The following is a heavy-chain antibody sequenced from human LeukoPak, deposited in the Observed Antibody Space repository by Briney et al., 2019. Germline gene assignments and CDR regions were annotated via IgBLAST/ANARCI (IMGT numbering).Heavy chain of an antibody. J-gene: IGHJ5*02. CDR1: GGSMSSAY. CDR3: ARLVAPGSLEDWFDP. Sequence: SETLSLTCTVSGGSMSSAYWSWLRQSPGKGLEWIGYAHYTGDNNYNPSLKSRVTILVDTSKRQFSLKMRSVTAADTAIYYCARLVAPGSLEDWFDPWGQGTLVTVSS. CDR2: AHYTGDN. D-gene: IGHD1-26*01. V-gene: IGHV4-59*01.